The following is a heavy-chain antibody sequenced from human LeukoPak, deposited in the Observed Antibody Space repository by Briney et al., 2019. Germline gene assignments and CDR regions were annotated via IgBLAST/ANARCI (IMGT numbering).Heavy chain of an antibody. D-gene: IGHD6-13*01. Sequence: GGSLRLSCAASGFTFSSHWMNWVRQAPGKGLEWVAHINQDGSEKYYVDSVKGRFTISRDNAKNSLYLQMNSLRAEDTAVYYCARDYVRSSSWYPSHFDYWGQGTLVTVSS. CDR3: ARDYVRSSSWYPSHFDY. CDR1: GFTFSSHW. CDR2: INQDGSEK. V-gene: IGHV3-7*01. J-gene: IGHJ4*02.